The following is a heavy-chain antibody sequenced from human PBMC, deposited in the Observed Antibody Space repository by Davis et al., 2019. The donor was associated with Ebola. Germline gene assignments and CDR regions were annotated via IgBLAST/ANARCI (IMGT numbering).Heavy chain of an antibody. CDR2: IIPILGIA. V-gene: IGHV1-69*04. Sequence: AASVNVSRKASGGTFSSHAISWARQAPGQGPEWMGRIIPILGIANYAQKFQGRVTITADKSTSTAYMELSSLRSEDTAVYYCAREGSIAAPYGMDVWGQGTTVTVSS. J-gene: IGHJ6*02. CDR3: AREGSIAAPYGMDV. D-gene: IGHD6-6*01. CDR1: GGTFSSHA.